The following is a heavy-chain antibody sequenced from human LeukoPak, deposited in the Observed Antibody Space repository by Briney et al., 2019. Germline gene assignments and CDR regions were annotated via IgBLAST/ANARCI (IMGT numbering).Heavy chain of an antibody. CDR1: GFTFSSYG. Sequence: GGSLRLSCAASGFTFSSYGMHWVRQAPGKGLEWVAVISYDGSNKYYADSVKGRFTISRDNSKNTLYLQMNSLRAEDTAVYYCARDEREGIVVVPAANWGQGTLVTVSS. D-gene: IGHD2-2*01. CDR3: ARDEREGIVVVPAAN. CDR2: ISYDGSNK. J-gene: IGHJ4*02. V-gene: IGHV3-30*03.